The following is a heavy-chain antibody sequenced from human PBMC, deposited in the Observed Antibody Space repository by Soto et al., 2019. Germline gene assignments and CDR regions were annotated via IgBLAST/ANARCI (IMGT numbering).Heavy chain of an antibody. CDR2: VSIGGST. V-gene: IGHV3-23*01. CDR3: AKRRGAGWHIDY. D-gene: IGHD2-15*01. J-gene: IGHJ4*02. Sequence: DVQLLESGGGLVQPEGSLRLSCAASGFTFSSYTMGWVRQGPGKGLEWVAVVSIGGSTHYADSVRGRFTISRDNSKKTLSLQMNSLTAENTAVYFCAKRRGAGWHIDYWGQGVLVTVSS. CDR1: GFTFSSYT.